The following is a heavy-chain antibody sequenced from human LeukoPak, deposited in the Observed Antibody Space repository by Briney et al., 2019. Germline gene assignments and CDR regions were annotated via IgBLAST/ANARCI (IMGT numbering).Heavy chain of an antibody. CDR3: ARATVLQQQLVPRWFDP. CDR2: IYHSGSI. V-gene: IGHV4-30-2*01. J-gene: IGHJ5*02. CDR1: GGSISSGGYY. D-gene: IGHD6-13*01. Sequence: TSQTLSLTCTVSGGSISSGGYYWSWIRQPPGKGLEWIGYIYHSGSIYYNPSLKSRVTISVDTSKNQFSLKLSSVTAADTAVYYCARATVLQQQLVPRWFDPWGQGTLVTVSS.